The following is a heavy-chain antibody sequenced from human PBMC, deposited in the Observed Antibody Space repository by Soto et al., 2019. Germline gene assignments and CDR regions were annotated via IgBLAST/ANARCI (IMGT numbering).Heavy chain of an antibody. CDR3: AKAGGGPLNWFDP. J-gene: IGHJ5*02. CDR1: GGSIASGGYY. CDR2: IYFSGST. V-gene: IGHV4-61*08. Sequence: PSETLSLTCTVSGGSIASGGYYWHWIRLPPGKGLEWIGYIYFSGSTNYNPSLKSRVTISVDTSKNQFSLKLSSVTTADTAVYYCAKAGGGPLNWFDPWGQGTLVTVSS. D-gene: IGHD2-15*01.